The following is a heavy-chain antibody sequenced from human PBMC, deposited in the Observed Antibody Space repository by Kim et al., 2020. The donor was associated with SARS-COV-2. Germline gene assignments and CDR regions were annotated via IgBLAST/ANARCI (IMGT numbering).Heavy chain of an antibody. Sequence: SETLSLTCAVSGGSISSSNWWSWVRQPPGKGLEWIGEIYHSGSTNYNPSLKSRVTISVDKSKNQFSLKLSSVTAADTAVYYCARTTVTTYYYYGMDVWGQGTTVTVSS. CDR1: GGSISSSNW. CDR3: ARTTVTTYYYYGMDV. CDR2: IYHSGST. V-gene: IGHV4-4*02. D-gene: IGHD4-17*01. J-gene: IGHJ6*02.